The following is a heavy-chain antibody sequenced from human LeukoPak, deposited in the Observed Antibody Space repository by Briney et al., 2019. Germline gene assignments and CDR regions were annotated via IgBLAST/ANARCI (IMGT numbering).Heavy chain of an antibody. D-gene: IGHD3-10*01. J-gene: IGHJ4*02. CDR3: AREREALLWFGECPEV. CDR2: IIATFGTT. Sequence: SVKVSCKASGGSLSDFAISWVRQAPGQGLEWVGGIIATFGTTNYARKFQGRVTITRNTSISTAYMELSSLRSEDTAVYYCAREREALLWFGECPEVWGQGTLVTVSS. V-gene: IGHV1-69*05. CDR1: GGSLSDFA.